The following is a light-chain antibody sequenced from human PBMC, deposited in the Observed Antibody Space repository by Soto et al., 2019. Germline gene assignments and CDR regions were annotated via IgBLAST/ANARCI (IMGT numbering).Light chain of an antibody. CDR3: LLHLGTGIYV. V-gene: IGLV8-61*01. Sequence: QTVVTQVPSFSVSPGGTITLTCGFDSGSVSTSYYPSWYQQTPGQAPRTLIYNTNTRSSGVPDRFSGSILGNKAALTITGAQADDESDYYCLLHLGTGIYVFGTGTKVTVL. J-gene: IGLJ1*01. CDR2: NTN. CDR1: SGSVSTSYY.